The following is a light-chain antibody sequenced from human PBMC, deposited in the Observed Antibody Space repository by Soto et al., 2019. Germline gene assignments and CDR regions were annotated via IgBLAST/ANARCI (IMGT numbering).Light chain of an antibody. CDR2: GAS. J-gene: IGKJ4*01. Sequence: IVMKQSPSTLSVSPGERATLSCRASQTVSSNLAWYQQKPGQAPRLLIYGASTRATGIPARFSGSGSGTEFTLTISRLEPEDFAVYYCQQFSSYPLTFGGGTKVDIK. CDR1: QTVSSN. CDR3: QQFSSYPLT. V-gene: IGKV3-15*01.